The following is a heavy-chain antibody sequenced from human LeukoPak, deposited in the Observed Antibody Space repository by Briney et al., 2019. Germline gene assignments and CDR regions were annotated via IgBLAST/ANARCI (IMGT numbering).Heavy chain of an antibody. CDR2: TRNKANSYTT. J-gene: IGHJ4*02. V-gene: IGHV3-72*01. CDR1: GFTFSDHY. D-gene: IGHD3-10*01. Sequence: PGGSLRLSCAASGFTFSDHYMDWVRQASGKGLEWVGRTRNKANSYTTEYAASVKGRFTISRDDSKNSLYLQMNSLKTEDTAVYYCRGPLWWGQGTLVTVSS. CDR3: RGPLW.